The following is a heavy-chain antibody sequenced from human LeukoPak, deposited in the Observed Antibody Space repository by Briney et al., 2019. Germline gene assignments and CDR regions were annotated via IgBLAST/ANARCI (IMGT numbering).Heavy chain of an antibody. V-gene: IGHV4-59*08. Sequence: PSETLSLTCTVSGGSLSSFYWSWIRQPPGNGLEWIGYIYYSGSTNYNPSLKSRVTISVDTSKNQFSLKLSSVTAADTAVYYCARHSGSRDGFDIWGQGTMVTVSS. J-gene: IGHJ3*02. D-gene: IGHD1-26*01. CDR1: GGSLSSFY. CDR2: IYYSGST. CDR3: ARHSGSRDGFDI.